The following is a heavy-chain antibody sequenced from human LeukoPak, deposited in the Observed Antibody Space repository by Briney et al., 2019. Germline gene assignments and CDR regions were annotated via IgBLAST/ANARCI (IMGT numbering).Heavy chain of an antibody. D-gene: IGHD1-26*01. CDR1: GGSISSYY. J-gene: IGHJ4*02. CDR3: ARALSGSYYVPYYFDY. V-gene: IGHV4-59*01. Sequence: PSETLSLTCTVSGGSISSYYWSWIRQPPGKGLEWIGYIYYSGSTNYNPSLKSRVTISVDTSKNQFSLKLSSVTAADTAVYYCARALSGSYYVPYYFDYWGQGTLVTVSS. CDR2: IYYSGST.